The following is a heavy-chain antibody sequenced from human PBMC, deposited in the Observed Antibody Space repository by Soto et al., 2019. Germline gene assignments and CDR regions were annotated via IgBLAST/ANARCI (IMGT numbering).Heavy chain of an antibody. CDR3: ARDVALGVGGVAAPVNWFDP. Sequence: QVQLVQSGAEVKKPGASVKVSCKASGYTFTSYGISWVRQAPGQGLEWMGWISAYNGNTNYAQKLQGRVTMTTDTSTSTAYMELRSLRADDTAVYYCARDVALGVGGVAAPVNWFDPWGQGTLVTVSS. V-gene: IGHV1-18*01. CDR2: ISAYNGNT. J-gene: IGHJ5*02. CDR1: GYTFTSYG. D-gene: IGHD2-15*01.